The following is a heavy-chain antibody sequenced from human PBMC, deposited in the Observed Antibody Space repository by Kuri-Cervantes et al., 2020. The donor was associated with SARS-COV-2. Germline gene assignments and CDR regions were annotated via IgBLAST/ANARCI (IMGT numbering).Heavy chain of an antibody. CDR1: GYNFRTYW. J-gene: IGHJ5*02. Sequence: GESLKISCKTSGYNFRTYWIGWVRQKPGKGLEWMGIMHPGDSDIRYSPSFQGQVTISAGKSISTAYLQWSSLKASDTAMYYCARRGSPGDWFDPWGQGTLVTGAS. D-gene: IGHD1-26*01. CDR2: MHPGDSDI. V-gene: IGHV5-51*01. CDR3: ARRGSPGDWFDP.